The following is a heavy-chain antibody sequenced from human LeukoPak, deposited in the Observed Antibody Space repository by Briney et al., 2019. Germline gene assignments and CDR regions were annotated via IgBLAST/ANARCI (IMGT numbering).Heavy chain of an antibody. J-gene: IGHJ4*02. V-gene: IGHV3-43*02. CDR1: GFTFEDYA. CDR3: ARDEWLIHPADFILEN. CDR2: ISGDGDDT. Sequence: PGGSLRLSCATSGFTFEDYAMHWVRQVPGKGLEWVSLISGDGDDTYYVDSVKGRFTISRDNSKNSLYLQMNSLRTEDTALYYCARDEWLIHPADFILENWGQGTLVTVSS. D-gene: IGHD6-19*01.